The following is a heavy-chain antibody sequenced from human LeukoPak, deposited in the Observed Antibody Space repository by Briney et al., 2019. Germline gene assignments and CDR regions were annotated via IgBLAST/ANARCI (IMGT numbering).Heavy chain of an antibody. Sequence: GGSLRLSCVASGFPFSSYWMTWVRQAPGKGLEWVANIKQDGSKKSYVDSVKGRFTISRDNAKNSLYLQMNSLRDDDTAIYYCTRVGYIDEGIDYWGQGTLVTVSS. CDR3: TRVGYIDEGIDY. V-gene: IGHV3-7*04. D-gene: IGHD5-24*01. J-gene: IGHJ4*02. CDR2: IKQDGSKK. CDR1: GFPFSSYW.